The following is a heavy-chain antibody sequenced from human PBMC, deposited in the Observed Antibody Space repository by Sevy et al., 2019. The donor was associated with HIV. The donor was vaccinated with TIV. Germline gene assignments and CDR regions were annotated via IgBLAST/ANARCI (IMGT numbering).Heavy chain of an antibody. CDR3: AKRSSSSWYYIGY. CDR1: GFTFSSYA. CDR2: ISGSGGNT. Sequence: GGSLRLSCAASGFTFSSYAMSWVRQAPGKGLEWVSAISGSGGNTYYADSVKGRFTISRDNSKNTLYLQMNSLRAEDTAVYYCAKRSSSSWYYIGYWGQGTLVTVSS. D-gene: IGHD6-13*01. J-gene: IGHJ4*02. V-gene: IGHV3-23*01.